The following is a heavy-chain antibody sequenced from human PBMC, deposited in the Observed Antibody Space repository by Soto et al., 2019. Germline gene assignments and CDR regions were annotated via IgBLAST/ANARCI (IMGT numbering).Heavy chain of an antibody. D-gene: IGHD5-18*01. V-gene: IGHV3-33*01. Sequence: GGSLRLSCVASGFSFSSYGMHWVRQAPGKGLEWVAVIWFDGSNKYYADSVKGRFTISRDNSKNTLYLQMNSLRAEDTAVYYCATGDTAMDVYYYYGMDVWGQGTTVTVSS. CDR2: IWFDGSNK. J-gene: IGHJ6*02. CDR1: GFSFSSYG. CDR3: ATGDTAMDVYYYYGMDV.